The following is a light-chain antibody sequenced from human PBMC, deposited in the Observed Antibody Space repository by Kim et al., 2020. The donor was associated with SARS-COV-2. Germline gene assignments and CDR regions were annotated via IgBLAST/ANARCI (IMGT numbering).Light chain of an antibody. J-gene: IGLJ3*02. CDR2: DVT. CDR1: SSEIGGYNY. CDR3: SSYTRSKTWV. V-gene: IGLV2-14*03. Sequence: GQSTSTSCTGTSSEIGGYNYVSWYHQHPGKAPKLLIHDVTRRPSGVSNRFSGSKSGKTASLTISGLQAEDEADYYCSSYTRSKTWVFGGGTRLTVL.